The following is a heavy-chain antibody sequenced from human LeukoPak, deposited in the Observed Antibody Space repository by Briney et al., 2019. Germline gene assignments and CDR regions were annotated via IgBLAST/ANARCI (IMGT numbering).Heavy chain of an antibody. V-gene: IGHV3-21*01. J-gene: IGHJ5*02. CDR1: GFTFSSYS. Sequence: KPGGSLRLSCAASGFTFSSYSMNWVRQAPGKGLEWVSSISSSSSYIYYADSVKGRFTISRDNSKNTLYLQMNSLRAEDTAVYYCAKDVYDSSRVYNWFDPWGQGTLVTVSS. D-gene: IGHD3-22*01. CDR3: AKDVYDSSRVYNWFDP. CDR2: ISSSSSYI.